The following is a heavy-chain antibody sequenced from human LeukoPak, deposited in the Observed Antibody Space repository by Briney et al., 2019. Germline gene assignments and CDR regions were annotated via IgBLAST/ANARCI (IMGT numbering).Heavy chain of an antibody. CDR3: ARVLYYYDSSGYFDY. CDR2: INWNGGST. D-gene: IGHD3-22*01. V-gene: IGHV3-20*04. J-gene: IGHJ4*02. Sequence: RAGGSLRLSCAASGFTFDDFGLGWVRQAPGKGLEWVPGINWNGGSTGYADSVKGRFTISRDNAKNSLYLQMNSLRGEDTALYYCARVLYYYDSSGYFDYWGQGTLVTVSS. CDR1: GFTFDDFG.